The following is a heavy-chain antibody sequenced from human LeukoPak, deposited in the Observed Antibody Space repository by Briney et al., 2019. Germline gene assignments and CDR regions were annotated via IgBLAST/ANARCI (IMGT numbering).Heavy chain of an antibody. J-gene: IGHJ4*02. CDR1: GFTFTTYS. CDR2: ISSGSSYI. CDR3: ARDVACSSTSCYSNFDY. V-gene: IGHV3-21*01. Sequence: PGGSLRLSCAASGFTFTTYSMNWVRQAPGKGLEWVSSISSGSSYIYYTDSVKGRFTISRDNAKNSLYLQMNSLRTEDTAVYYCARDVACSSTSCYSNFDYWGQGTLVTVSS. D-gene: IGHD2-2*01.